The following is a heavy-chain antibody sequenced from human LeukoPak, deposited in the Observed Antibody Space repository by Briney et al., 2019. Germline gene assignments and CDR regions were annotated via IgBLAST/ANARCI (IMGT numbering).Heavy chain of an antibody. CDR3: GRVGGRSKAAKGYAFDI. J-gene: IGHJ3*02. CDR2: ISSGSTYM. Sequence: GGSLRLSCAASGFTFSSYSMNWVRQAPGKGLEWVSSISSGSTYMYYADSVKGRFTISRDNAQNSMYLQMNSLRAEDTAVYYCGRVGGRSKAAKGYAFDIWGQGTMVTVSS. V-gene: IGHV3-21*01. CDR1: GFTFSSYS. D-gene: IGHD6-6*01.